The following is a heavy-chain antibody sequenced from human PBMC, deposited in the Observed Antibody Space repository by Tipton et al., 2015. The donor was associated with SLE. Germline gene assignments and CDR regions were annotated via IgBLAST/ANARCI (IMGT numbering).Heavy chain of an antibody. D-gene: IGHD2-2*01. CDR3: ASHLERYCSTSTCYWPH. J-gene: IGHJ4*02. Sequence: LRLSCSVSGASIDNKSFYWGWIRQPPGKGLELIGSTSYGGGTNYNPSLQSRVTISINTSRNRFSLKVSSVTAADTAVYYCASHLERYCSTSTCYWPHWGQGTLVAVSS. CDR1: GASIDNKSFY. V-gene: IGHV4-39*07. CDR2: TSYGGGT.